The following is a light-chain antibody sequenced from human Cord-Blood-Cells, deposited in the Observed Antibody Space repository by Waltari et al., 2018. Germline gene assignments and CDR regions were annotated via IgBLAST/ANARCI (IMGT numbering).Light chain of an antibody. J-gene: IGKJ2*01. CDR3: MQALQTPYT. CDR2: LGS. Sequence: DIEMTQSPLSLPVTPGDPASISCRSSQSLLHSNGYNYLDWYLQKPGQSPQLLIYLGSNRASGVPDRFSGSGSGTDFTLKISRVEAEDVGVYYCMQALQTPYTFGQGTKLEIK. V-gene: IGKV2-28*01. CDR1: QSLLHSNGYNY.